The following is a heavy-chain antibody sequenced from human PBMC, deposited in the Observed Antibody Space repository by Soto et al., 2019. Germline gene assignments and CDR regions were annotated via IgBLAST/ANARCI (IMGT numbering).Heavy chain of an antibody. D-gene: IGHD3-22*01. V-gene: IGHV3-20*04. J-gene: IGHJ3*02. CDR3: ARDLYYYDSSGPRGAFDI. CDR1: GFTFDDYG. CDR2: INWNGGST. Sequence: GGSLRLSCAASGFTFDDYGMSWVRQAPGKGLEWVSGINWNGGSTGYADSVKGRFTISRDNAKNSLYLQMNSLRAEDTALYYCARDLYYYDSSGPRGAFDIWGQGTMVTVSS.